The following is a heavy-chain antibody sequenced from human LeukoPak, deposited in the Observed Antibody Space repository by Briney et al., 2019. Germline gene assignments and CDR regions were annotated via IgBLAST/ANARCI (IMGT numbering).Heavy chain of an antibody. J-gene: IGHJ4*02. CDR2: ISNSDSDSDTTI. V-gene: IGHV3-48*03. CDR1: GFTFRTYE. CDR3: AKDMMRELLRVRVGFDY. D-gene: IGHD1-26*01. Sequence: GGSLRLSCVASGFTFRTYEMNWVRQAPGKGLEWVSYISNSDSDSDTTIKYADSVKGRFTISRDNSKNTLYLQMNSLRAEDTAVYYCAKDMMRELLRVRVGFDYWGQGTLVTVSS.